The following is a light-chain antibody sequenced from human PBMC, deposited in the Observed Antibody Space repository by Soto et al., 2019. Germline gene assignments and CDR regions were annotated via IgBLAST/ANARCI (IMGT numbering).Light chain of an antibody. J-gene: IGLJ2*01. Sequence: QSVLTQPPSVSAAPGQKVTISCSGSSSNIGNNYVSWYQQRPGTAPKLLIHENNKRPSRIPDRLSGSKSGTSATLGITGLQTGDEAEYYCGTWDRSLSAWGGVFGGGTTLTVL. V-gene: IGLV1-51*02. CDR2: ENN. CDR1: SSNIGNNY. CDR3: GTWDRSLSAWGGV.